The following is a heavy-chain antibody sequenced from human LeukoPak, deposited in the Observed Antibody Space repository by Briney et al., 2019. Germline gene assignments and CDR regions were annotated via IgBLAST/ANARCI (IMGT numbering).Heavy chain of an antibody. CDR1: GFTVSSNY. CDR2: ISGSGGST. V-gene: IGHV3-23*01. Sequence: PGGSLRLSCAASGFTVSSNYMSWVRQAPGKGLEWVSAISGSGGSTYYADSVKGRFTISRDNSKNTLYLQMNSLRAEDTAVYYCARRFLEWFDAFDIWGQGTMVTVSS. J-gene: IGHJ3*02. CDR3: ARRFLEWFDAFDI. D-gene: IGHD3-3*01.